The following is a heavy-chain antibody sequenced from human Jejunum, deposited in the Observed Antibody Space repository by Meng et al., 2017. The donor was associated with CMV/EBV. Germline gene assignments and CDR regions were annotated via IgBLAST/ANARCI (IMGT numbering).Heavy chain of an antibody. CDR3: ARSTPSGTDYWG. Sequence: TFSSWWMHGVHQAPEKGLVWVARINSDESDASDENKTRCAGSMKGRFTISRDNARNTLYLQMDGLRADDTAVYYCARSTPSGTDYWGWGQGALVTVSS. V-gene: IGHV3-74*01. CDR1: TFSSWW. J-gene: IGHJ4*02. D-gene: IGHD7-27*01. CDR2: INSDESDASDENKT.